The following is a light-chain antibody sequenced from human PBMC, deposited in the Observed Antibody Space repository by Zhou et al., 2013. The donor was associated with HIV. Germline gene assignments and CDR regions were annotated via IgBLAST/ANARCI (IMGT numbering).Light chain of an antibody. V-gene: IGKV3-15*01. Sequence: EVVMTQSPSTLSVSPGERVTLSCRASQNVFSNLAWYQQKPGQAPSLLIYDTSTRATGVPARFSGSGSGRDFTLTISGLQPEDFAVYYCQQYGSSPLPFGQGTRLEIK. J-gene: IGKJ5*01. CDR3: QQYGSSPLP. CDR2: DTS. CDR1: QNVFSN.